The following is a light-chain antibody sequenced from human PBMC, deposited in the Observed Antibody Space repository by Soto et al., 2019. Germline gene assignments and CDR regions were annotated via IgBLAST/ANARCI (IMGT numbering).Light chain of an antibody. CDR1: QSISNY. CDR2: AAS. V-gene: IGKV1-39*01. CDR3: QQSYSTPLT. Sequence: DIQMAQSPSSLSASVGDRITITCRASQSISNYLNWYQQKPGKAPDLLIYAASSLQSGVPSRFSGRGSGTDFTLTISSLQPKDFATYYCQQSYSTPLTFGGGTKVEIK. J-gene: IGKJ4*01.